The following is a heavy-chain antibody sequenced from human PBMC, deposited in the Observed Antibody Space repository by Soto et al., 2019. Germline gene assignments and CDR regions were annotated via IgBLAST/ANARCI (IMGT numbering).Heavy chain of an antibody. Sequence: QVQLQQWGAGLLKPSETLSLTCAVYGGSFSGYYWSWIRQPPGKGLEWIGEINHSGSTNYNPSLKSRVTISVATSKNQFSLKLSSVTAADTAVYYCARGYARYCSSTSCYVPLFDYWGQGTLVTVSS. CDR2: INHSGST. V-gene: IGHV4-34*01. J-gene: IGHJ4*02. CDR3: ARGYARYCSSTSCYVPLFDY. D-gene: IGHD2-2*01. CDR1: GGSFSGYY.